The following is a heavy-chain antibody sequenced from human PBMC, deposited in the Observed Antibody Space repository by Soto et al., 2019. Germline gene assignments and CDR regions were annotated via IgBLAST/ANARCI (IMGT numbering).Heavy chain of an antibody. CDR3: ARGWELLFAFDI. CDR1: GFTFSSYA. CDR2: ISGSGGST. J-gene: IGHJ3*02. D-gene: IGHD1-26*01. V-gene: IGHV3-23*01. Sequence: GGSLRLSCAASGFTFSSYAMSWVRQAPGKGLEWVSAISGSGGSTYYADSVKGRFTISRDNSKNTLYLQMNSLRAEDTAVYYCARGWELLFAFDIWGQGTMVTVSS.